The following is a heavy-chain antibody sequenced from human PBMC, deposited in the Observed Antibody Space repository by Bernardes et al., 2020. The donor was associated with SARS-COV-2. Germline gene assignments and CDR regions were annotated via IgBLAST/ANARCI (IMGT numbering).Heavy chain of an antibody. V-gene: IGHV3-23*01. CDR3: ARGGYSGYVLPNFDY. D-gene: IGHD5-12*01. CDR2: IHYDDTT. J-gene: IGHJ4*02. Sequence: GGSLRLSCAASGFSFSSYHMTWVRQAPGKGLEWVSAIHYDDTTFYANSVRGRFTISRDNSKNMVYLQMNSLRPEDTAVYYCARGGYSGYVLPNFDYWGQGTLVTVSS. CDR1: GFSFSSYH.